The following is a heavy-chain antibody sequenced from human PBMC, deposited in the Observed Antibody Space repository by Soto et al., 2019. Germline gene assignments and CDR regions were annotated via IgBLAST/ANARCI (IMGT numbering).Heavy chain of an antibody. Sequence: ASVTVSCKASGYTFTGYYMHWVRQAPGQGLEWMRWINPNSGGTNYAQKFQGWVTMTRDTSISTAYMELSRLRSDDTAVYYCARDLRQGYSSSWYVYYYYGMDVWGQGTTVTVSS. D-gene: IGHD6-13*01. CDR2: INPNSGGT. V-gene: IGHV1-2*04. CDR3: ARDLRQGYSSSWYVYYYYGMDV. CDR1: GYTFTGYY. J-gene: IGHJ6*02.